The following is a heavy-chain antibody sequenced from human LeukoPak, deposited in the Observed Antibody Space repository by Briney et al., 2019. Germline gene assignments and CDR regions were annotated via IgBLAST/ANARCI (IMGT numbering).Heavy chain of an antibody. CDR3: LRDAQRPRLTPDY. J-gene: IGHJ4*02. D-gene: IGHD6-25*01. CDR1: GYTFNTYG. CDR2: ISTYNGDI. Sequence: ASGKVSCKASGYTFNTYGISWVRQAPGQGLEWMGWISTYNGDINYVQNLQGRVTMTTDTSTSTAYMELMSLRSDDTAVYYCLRDAQRPRLTPDYWGQGTLVTVSS. V-gene: IGHV1-18*01.